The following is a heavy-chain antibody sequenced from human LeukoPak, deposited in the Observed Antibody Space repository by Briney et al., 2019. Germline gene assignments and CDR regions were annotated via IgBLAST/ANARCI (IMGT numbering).Heavy chain of an antibody. D-gene: IGHD3-9*01. V-gene: IGHV4-59*08. Sequence: HSDTLSLTCPLSGCSISSYYLSWIRQPPAKELEWIGYISYSGSTNYNPSLKSRVTISIDTSKNQFSLKLRSVNAADTAICYCARQGYDILTGYIDAFDIWGQGTMVTVSS. J-gene: IGHJ3*02. CDR1: GCSISSYY. CDR2: ISYSGST. CDR3: ARQGYDILTGYIDAFDI.